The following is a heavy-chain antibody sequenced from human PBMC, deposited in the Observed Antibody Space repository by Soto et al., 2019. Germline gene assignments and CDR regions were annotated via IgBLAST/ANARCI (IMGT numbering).Heavy chain of an antibody. D-gene: IGHD6-19*01. CDR1: GFTFSTFS. CDR2: ISGGGRPI. Sequence: EVQLVESGGGSVQPGGSLRLSCAASGFTFSTFSMNWVRQAPGRGLEWISYISGGGRPISYADSVKGRFTISRDNAMNSLCLQMDSLTDEDTAVYYCARDLGWAFDSWGQGTLVTVSS. J-gene: IGHJ4*02. V-gene: IGHV3-48*02. CDR3: ARDLGWAFDS.